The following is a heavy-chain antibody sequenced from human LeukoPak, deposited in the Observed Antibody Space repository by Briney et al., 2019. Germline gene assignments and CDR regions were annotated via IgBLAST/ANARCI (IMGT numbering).Heavy chain of an antibody. D-gene: IGHD3-3*01. CDR3: ARLPQFIYDFWSGSYYYYGMDV. CDR1: GGSFSGYY. J-gene: IGHJ6*02. V-gene: IGHV4-34*01. CDR2: INHSGST. Sequence: SETLSLTCAVYGGSFSGYYRSWIRQPPGKGLEWIGEINHSGSTNYNPSLKSRVTISVDTSKNQFSLKLSSVTAADTAVYYCARLPQFIYDFWSGSYYYYGMDVWGQGTTVTVSS.